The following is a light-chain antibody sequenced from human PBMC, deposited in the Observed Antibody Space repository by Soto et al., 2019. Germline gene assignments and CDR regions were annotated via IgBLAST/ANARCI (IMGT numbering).Light chain of an antibody. CDR2: DAS. CDR1: QSVSSY. CDR3: QQRSNWPSIT. V-gene: IGKV3-11*01. J-gene: IGKJ5*01. Sequence: IVLTQSPATLSLSPGERPTLSCKASQSVSSYLAWYQKKPGQAPRLLIYDASNRATGIPARFSGSGTGTDLTLTISSLEPEDSAVYHCQQRSNWPSITFGQGTRLEI.